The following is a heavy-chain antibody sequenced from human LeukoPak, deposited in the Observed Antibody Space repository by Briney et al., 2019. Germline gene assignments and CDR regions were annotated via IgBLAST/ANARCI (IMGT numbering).Heavy chain of an antibody. CDR1: GFTFSSYE. CDR3: ARGGGSGTNHYY. V-gene: IGHV3-48*03. J-gene: IGHJ4*02. D-gene: IGHD3-10*01. Sequence: GGSLRLSCAASGFTFSSYEMNWVRQAPGKGLEWVSYISSSGSTIYYADSVKGRFTISRDNAKNSLCLQMNSLRAEDTAVYYCARGGGSGTNHYYWGQGTLVTVSS. CDR2: ISSSGSTI.